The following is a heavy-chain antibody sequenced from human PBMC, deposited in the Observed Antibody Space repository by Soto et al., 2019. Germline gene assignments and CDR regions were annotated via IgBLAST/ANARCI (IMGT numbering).Heavy chain of an antibody. Sequence: LSLTCAVYGGSFSGYYWSWIRQPPGKGLEWIGEINHSGSTNYNPSLKSRVTISVDTSKNQFSLKLSSVTAADTAVYYCARGLPYFDYWGQGTLVTVSS. CDR2: INHSGST. CDR3: ARGLPYFDY. CDR1: GGSFSGYY. J-gene: IGHJ4*02. V-gene: IGHV4-34*01.